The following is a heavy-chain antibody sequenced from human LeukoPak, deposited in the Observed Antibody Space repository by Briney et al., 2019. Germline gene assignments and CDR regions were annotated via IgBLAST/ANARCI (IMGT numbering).Heavy chain of an antibody. CDR1: GYTFTSYA. D-gene: IGHD3-22*01. V-gene: IGHV1-3*01. Sequence: ASVKVSCKASGYTFTSYAMHWVRQAPGQRLEWMGWINAGNGNTKYSQKFQGRVTITRDTSASTAYMELSSLRSEDTAVYYCARARDYYDSSGFIRKDAFDIWGQGTMVTVSS. J-gene: IGHJ3*02. CDR3: ARARDYYDSSGFIRKDAFDI. CDR2: INAGNGNT.